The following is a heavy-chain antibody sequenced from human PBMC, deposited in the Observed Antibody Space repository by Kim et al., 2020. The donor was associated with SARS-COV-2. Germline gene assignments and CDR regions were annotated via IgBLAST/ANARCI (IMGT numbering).Heavy chain of an antibody. D-gene: IGHD6-13*01. CDR1: GFTFSNAW. J-gene: IGHJ6*02. CDR3: TTGYSSSWYSVPGAYGMDV. Sequence: GGSLRLSCAASGFTFSNAWMSWVRQAPGKGLEWVGRIKSKTDGGTTDYAAPVKGRFTISRDDSKNTLYLQMNSLKTEDTAVYYCTTGYSSSWYSVPGAYGMDVWGQGTTVTVSS. CDR2: IKSKTDGGTT. V-gene: IGHV3-15*01.